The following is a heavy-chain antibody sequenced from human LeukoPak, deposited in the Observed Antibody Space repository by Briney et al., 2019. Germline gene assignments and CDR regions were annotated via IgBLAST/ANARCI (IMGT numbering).Heavy chain of an antibody. D-gene: IGHD2-2*01. J-gene: IGHJ5*02. CDR2: IYYSGST. V-gene: IGHV4-59*01. CDR3: ARGHCSSTSCYALSLTWFDP. CDR1: GGSISSYY. Sequence: SETLSLTCTVSGGSISSYYWSWIRQPPGKGLEWIGYIYYSGSTNYNPSLKGRVTISVDTSKNQFSLKLSSVTDADTAVYYCARGHCSSTSCYALSLTWFDPWGQGTLVTVSS.